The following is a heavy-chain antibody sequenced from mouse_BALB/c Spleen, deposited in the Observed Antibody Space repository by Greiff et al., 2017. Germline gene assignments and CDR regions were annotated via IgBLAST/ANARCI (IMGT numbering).Heavy chain of an antibody. CDR1: GYSITSDYA. CDR2: RSYRGST. V-gene: IGHV3-2*02. J-gene: IGHJ4*01. CDR3: ARDGNYYAIDY. D-gene: IGHD2-1*01. Sequence: EVQLQESGPGLVKPSQSLSLTCTATGYSITSDYARNWIRQSPGNKLEWMGYRSYRGSTSYNPSLKSRISITRDTSKNQFFLQLNSVTTEDTATYYCARDGNYYAIDYWGQGTSVTVSS.